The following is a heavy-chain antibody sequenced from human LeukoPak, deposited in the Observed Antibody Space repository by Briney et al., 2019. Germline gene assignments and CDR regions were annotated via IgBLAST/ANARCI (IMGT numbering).Heavy chain of an antibody. CDR3: ARDRKGGSFEY. CDR2: ITSSSNTI. V-gene: IGHV3-48*01. CDR1: GFTFSSYD. D-gene: IGHD2-15*01. J-gene: IGHJ4*02. Sequence: GGSLRLSCAASGFTFSSYDMNWVRQAPGKGLEWVSFITSSSNTIYYADSMKGRLTISRDNAKNSLYLQMNSLRAEDTAVYYCARDRKGGSFEYCGQGAPVTVSS.